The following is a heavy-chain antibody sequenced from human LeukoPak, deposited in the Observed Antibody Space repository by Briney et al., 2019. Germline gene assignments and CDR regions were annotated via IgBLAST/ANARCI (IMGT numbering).Heavy chain of an antibody. CDR1: GYTFTSYG. J-gene: IGHJ4*02. D-gene: IGHD3-22*01. CDR3: ARQGSYDSSGYYPTHPILY. Sequence: ASVKVSCKASGYTFTSYGISWVRQAPGQGLEWMGWISAYNGNTNYAQKLQGRVTMTTDTSTSTAYMELSSLRSEDTAVYYCARQGSYDSSGYYPTHPILYWGQGTLVTVSS. V-gene: IGHV1-18*01. CDR2: ISAYNGNT.